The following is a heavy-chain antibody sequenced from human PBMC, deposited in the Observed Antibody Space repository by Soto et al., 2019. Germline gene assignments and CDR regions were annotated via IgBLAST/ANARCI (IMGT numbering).Heavy chain of an antibody. Sequence: ASVKVSCKASGYTFTSYYMHWVRQAPGQGLEWMGIINPSGGSTSYAQKFQGRVTMTRDTSTSTVYMELSSLRSEDTAVYYCARDIAERGYDYSDDAFDIWGQGTMVTVSS. V-gene: IGHV1-46*01. CDR3: ARDIAERGYDYSDDAFDI. CDR1: GYTFTSYY. CDR2: INPSGGST. J-gene: IGHJ3*02. D-gene: IGHD5-12*01.